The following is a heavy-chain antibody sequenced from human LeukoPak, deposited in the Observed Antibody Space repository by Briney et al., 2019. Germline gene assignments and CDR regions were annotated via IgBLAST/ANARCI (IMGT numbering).Heavy chain of an antibody. J-gene: IGHJ4*02. D-gene: IGHD3-22*01. CDR3: ARVDGDSSGYYSFDY. CDR2: ISYDGSNK. Sequence: GESLKISCKGSGYSFTSYWIAWVRQMPGKGLEWMAVISYDGSNKYYADSVKGRFTISRDNSKNTLYLQMNSLRAEDTAVYYCARVDGDSSGYYSFDYWGQGTLVTVSS. V-gene: IGHV3-30*19. CDR1: GYSFTSYW.